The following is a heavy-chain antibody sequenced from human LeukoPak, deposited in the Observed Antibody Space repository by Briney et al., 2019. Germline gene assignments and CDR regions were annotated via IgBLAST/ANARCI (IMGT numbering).Heavy chain of an antibody. CDR3: ARGEDGSYGYGYYFDY. CDR1: GFTFSSYW. J-gene: IGHJ4*02. CDR2: INTDGSST. V-gene: IGHV3-74*01. Sequence: GGSLRLSCAASGFTFSSYWMHWVRQAPGKGLVWVSRINTDGSSTSYADSVKGRFTISRDNAKNTLYLQMNSLRAEDTAVYYCARGEDGSYGYGYYFDYWGQGTLVTVSS. D-gene: IGHD5-18*01.